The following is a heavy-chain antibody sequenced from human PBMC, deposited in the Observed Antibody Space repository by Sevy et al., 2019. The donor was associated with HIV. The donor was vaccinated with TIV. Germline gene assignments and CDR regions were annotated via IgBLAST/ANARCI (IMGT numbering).Heavy chain of an antibody. D-gene: IGHD3-22*01. J-gene: IGHJ3*01. Sequence: GGSLRLSCVASSGFTFSSYWMSWVRQAPGKGLEWVANIKQDGRVKYYGDSVRGRFAISRDNAKNSLYLQMNTLRADDTALYYCGRGTYYYDSGGYYHDAFDLWGQGTMVTVSS. CDR2: IKQDGRVK. V-gene: IGHV3-7*03. CDR3: GRGTYYYDSGGYYHDAFDL. CDR1: GFTFSSYW.